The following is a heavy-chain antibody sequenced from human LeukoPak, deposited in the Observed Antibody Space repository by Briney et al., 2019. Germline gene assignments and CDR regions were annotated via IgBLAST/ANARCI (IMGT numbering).Heavy chain of an antibody. D-gene: IGHD1-26*01. CDR3: AKILSGTYSFDL. CDR1: GFTFSSYA. V-gene: IGHV3-23*01. J-gene: IGHJ4*02. CDR2: ISGSGGST. Sequence: PGGSLRLSCAASGFTFSSYAMSWVRQAPGKGLEWVSAISGSGGSTYYADSVKGRFTISRDNSKNTLYLQMYSLRAEDTAVYYCAKILSGTYSFDLWRQGTLVTVSS.